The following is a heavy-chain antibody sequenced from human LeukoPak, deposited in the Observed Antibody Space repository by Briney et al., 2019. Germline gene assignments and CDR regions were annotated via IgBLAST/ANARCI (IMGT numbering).Heavy chain of an antibody. Sequence: GGSLRLSCAASGFTFSSYSMNWVRQAPGKGLEWVSYISSSSSTIYYADSVKGRFTISRDNAKNSLYLQMNSLRAEDTAVYYCARWYSSSSPGYWGQGTLVTVFS. J-gene: IGHJ4*02. V-gene: IGHV3-48*01. CDR2: ISSSSSTI. CDR3: ARWYSSSSPGY. D-gene: IGHD6-6*01. CDR1: GFTFSSYS.